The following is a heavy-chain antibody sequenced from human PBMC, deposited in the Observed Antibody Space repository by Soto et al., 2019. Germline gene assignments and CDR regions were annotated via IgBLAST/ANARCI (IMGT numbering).Heavy chain of an antibody. V-gene: IGHV4-59*01. CDR2: ISNTGNT. J-gene: IGHJ4*02. CDR3: ARESAVGSSKRGFEY. Sequence: VQLQESGPRLVRPSETLSLSCTVSGGSISGYYWNWIRQPPGRGLEWIGYISNTGNTNYNPSLKSRVSISVDTSKNQVSLNLMAVTAEDADLYYCARESAVGSSKRGFEYWGQGTLVTVSS. D-gene: IGHD2-2*01. CDR1: GGSISGYY.